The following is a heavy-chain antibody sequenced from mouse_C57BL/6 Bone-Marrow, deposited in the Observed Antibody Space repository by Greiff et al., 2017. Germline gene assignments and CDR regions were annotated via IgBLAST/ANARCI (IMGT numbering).Heavy chain of an antibody. J-gene: IGHJ4*01. D-gene: IGHD1-1*01. CDR3: AIFYYGSSFYYYAMDY. V-gene: IGHV5-17*01. CDR1: GFTFSDYG. Sequence: EVKLMESGGGLVKPGGSLKLSCAASGFTFSDYGMHWVRQAPEKGLEWVAYISSGSSTIYYADTVKGRFTISRDNAKNTLFLQMTSLRSEDTAMYYCAIFYYGSSFYYYAMDYWGQGTSVTVSS. CDR2: ISSGSSTI.